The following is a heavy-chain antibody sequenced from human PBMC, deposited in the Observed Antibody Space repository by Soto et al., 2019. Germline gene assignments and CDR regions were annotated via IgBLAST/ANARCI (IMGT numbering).Heavy chain of an antibody. V-gene: IGHV1-69*01. CDR1: GGTFSSYA. CDR2: IIPIFGTA. CDR3: ARVGEGSSSWGLDY. J-gene: IGHJ4*02. D-gene: IGHD6-13*01. Sequence: QVQLVQSGAEVKKPGSSVKVSCKASGGTFSSYAISWVRQAPGQGLEWMGGIIPIFGTANYAQKFQGRATITSDESTSTAYMELSSLRSEDTAVYYCARVGEGSSSWGLDYWGQGTLVTVSS.